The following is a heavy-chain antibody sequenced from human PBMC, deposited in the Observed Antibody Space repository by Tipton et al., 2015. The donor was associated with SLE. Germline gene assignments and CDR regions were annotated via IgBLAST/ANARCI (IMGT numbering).Heavy chain of an antibody. CDR2: INHSGST. CDR1: GFTFSSYE. CDR3: ARVGELERRGQAGP. D-gene: IGHD1-1*01. Sequence: LRLSCAASGFTFSSYEMNWVRQAPGKGLEWIGEINHSGSTNYNPSLKSRVTISVDTSKNQFSLKLSSVTAADTAVYYCARVGELERRGQAGPWGQGTLVTVSS. V-gene: IGHV4-34*01. J-gene: IGHJ5*02.